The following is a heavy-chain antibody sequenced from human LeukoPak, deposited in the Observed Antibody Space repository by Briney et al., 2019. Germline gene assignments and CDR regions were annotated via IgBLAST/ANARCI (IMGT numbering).Heavy chain of an antibody. Sequence: PGGSLRLSCAASGFIFSSYAMNWVRQAPGKGLEWVSSISSYSSYIYYADSLKGRFTVSRDNAKNSLYLQMNSLRAEDTAVYYCARYYGSGSPPFDCWGQGTLVTVSS. D-gene: IGHD3-10*01. V-gene: IGHV3-21*01. CDR3: ARYYGSGSPPFDC. J-gene: IGHJ4*02. CDR1: GFIFSSYA. CDR2: ISSYSSYI.